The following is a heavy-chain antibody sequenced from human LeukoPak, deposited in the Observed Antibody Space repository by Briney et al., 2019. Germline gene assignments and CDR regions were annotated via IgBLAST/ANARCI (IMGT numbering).Heavy chain of an antibody. D-gene: IGHD5-12*01. V-gene: IGHV3-21*01. CDR2: ISGSSTYI. CDR3: AREASGYAHFDY. CDR1: GFTFSSYA. Sequence: GGSLRLSCAASGFTFSSYAMSWVRQAPGKGLEWVSSISGSSTYIYYADSVKGRFTISRDNAKNSLYLQMNSLRAEDTAVYYCAREASGYAHFDYWGQGTLVTVSS. J-gene: IGHJ4*02.